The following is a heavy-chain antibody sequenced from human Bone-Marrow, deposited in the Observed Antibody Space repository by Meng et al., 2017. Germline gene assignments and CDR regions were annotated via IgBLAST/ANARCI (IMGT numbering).Heavy chain of an antibody. J-gene: IGHJ5*02. Sequence: QVQLHEWGAGLLKPLETLSLTGAVYGGSFSGYYWSWIRQPPGKGLEWIGEINHSGSTNYNPSLKSRVTISVDTSKNQFSLKLSSVTAADTAVYYCARVGVVVITPNWFDPWGQGTLVTVSS. D-gene: IGHD3-22*01. CDR2: INHSGST. CDR1: GGSFSGYY. CDR3: ARVGVVVITPNWFDP. V-gene: IGHV4-34*01.